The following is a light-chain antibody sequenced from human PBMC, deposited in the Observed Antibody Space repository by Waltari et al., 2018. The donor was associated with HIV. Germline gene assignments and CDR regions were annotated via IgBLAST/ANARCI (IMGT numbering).Light chain of an antibody. J-gene: IGLJ1*01. Sequence: QSVLTQPPSASGTPGQRVTISCSGSSSNIGSNTVNWYQQRPGTAPKLLIYINKRRPSGVPDRISGSKSGTSAALAISGLQSEDEAEYYCAAWDDSLNGYVFGTGTKVTVL. V-gene: IGLV1-44*01. CDR1: SSNIGSNT. CDR3: AAWDDSLNGYV. CDR2: INK.